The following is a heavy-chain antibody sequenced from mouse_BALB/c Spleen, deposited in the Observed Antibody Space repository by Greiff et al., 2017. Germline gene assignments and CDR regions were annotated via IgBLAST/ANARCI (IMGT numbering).Heavy chain of an antibody. CDR1: GFTFSSYT. CDR2: ISSGGSYT. Sequence: EVQRVESGGGLVKPGGSLKLSCAASGFTFSSYTMSWVRQTPEKRLEWVATISSGGSYTYYPDSVKGRFTISRDNAKNTLYLQMSSLKSEDTAMYYCTRDGYYYWGQGTTLTVSS. V-gene: IGHV5-6-4*01. CDR3: TRDGYYY. D-gene: IGHD2-3*01. J-gene: IGHJ2*01.